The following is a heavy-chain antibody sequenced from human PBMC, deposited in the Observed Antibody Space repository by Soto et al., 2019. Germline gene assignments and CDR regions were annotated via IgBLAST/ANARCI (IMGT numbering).Heavy chain of an antibody. V-gene: IGHV3-30*18. Sequence: QVQLVESGGGVVQPGRSLSLSCAASGFTFSSYGMHWVRQAPGKGLQWVAVISYDGSNKYYVDSVRGRFTISRDNSKNTLYMKMNSLRSEDTAVYYCAKDDVDSNNYLHRYYYYMDVWGKGTTFTVSS. CDR3: AKDDVDSNNYLHRYYYYMDV. D-gene: IGHD3-22*01. CDR2: ISYDGSNK. CDR1: GFTFSSYG. J-gene: IGHJ6*03.